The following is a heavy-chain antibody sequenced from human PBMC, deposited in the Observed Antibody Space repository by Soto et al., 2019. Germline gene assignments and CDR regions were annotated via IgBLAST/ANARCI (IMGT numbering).Heavy chain of an antibody. CDR3: TRGPRPISTGTGAY. Sequence: GGSLRLACAASGFIFKFYLMHWVRQSPGKGLVWISRIYNDGTYSYYADSVRGRFTISRDNVNDTLYLQMNNLRAEDSGLYYCTRGPRPISTGTGAYWGQGTQVTVSS. V-gene: IGHV3-74*01. CDR2: IYNDGTYS. CDR1: GFIFKFYL. D-gene: IGHD3-10*01. J-gene: IGHJ4*02.